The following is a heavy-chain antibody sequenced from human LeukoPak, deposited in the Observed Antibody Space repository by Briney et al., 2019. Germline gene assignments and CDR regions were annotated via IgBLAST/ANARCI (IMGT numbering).Heavy chain of an antibody. D-gene: IGHD2-2*02. CDR2: IYTSGST. V-gene: IGHV4-4*07. CDR3: ARDYNRYCSSTSCYSDAFDI. J-gene: IGHJ3*02. CDR1: GGSISSYY. Sequence: SETLSLXCTVSGGSISSYYWSWIRQPAGKGLEWIGRIYTSGSTNYNPSLKSRVTMSVDTSKNQFSLKLSSVTAADTAVYYCARDYNRYCSSTSCYSDAFDIWGQGTMVTVSS.